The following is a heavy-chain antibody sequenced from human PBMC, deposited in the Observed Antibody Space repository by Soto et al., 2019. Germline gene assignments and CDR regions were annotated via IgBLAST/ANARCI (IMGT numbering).Heavy chain of an antibody. CDR1: GGSFIGYY. J-gene: IGHJ6*02. V-gene: IGHV4-34*01. CDR3: ARGPANWGYYYYGMDV. CDR2: INHSGST. Sequence: SETLSLTCAVYGGSFIGYYWSWILQPPGKGLEWIGEINHSGSTNYNPSLKSRVTISVDTSKNQFSLKLSSVTAADTAVYYCARGPANWGYYYYGMDVWGQGTTVTVSS. D-gene: IGHD7-27*01.